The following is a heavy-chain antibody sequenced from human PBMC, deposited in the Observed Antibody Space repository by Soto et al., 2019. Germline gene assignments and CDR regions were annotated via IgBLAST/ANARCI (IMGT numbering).Heavy chain of an antibody. D-gene: IGHD4-17*01. J-gene: IGHJ4*02. CDR1: GGTFSSYA. V-gene: IGHV1-69*01. Sequence: QVQLVQSGAEVKEPGSSVKVSCKASGGTFSSYAISWVRQAPGQGLEWMGGLIPIFGTANYAQKFQGRVTITADESTSTAYMELSSLRSEDTAVYYCASRKKTTYGDYDGFDYWGQGTLVTVSS. CDR2: LIPIFGTA. CDR3: ASRKKTTYGDYDGFDY.